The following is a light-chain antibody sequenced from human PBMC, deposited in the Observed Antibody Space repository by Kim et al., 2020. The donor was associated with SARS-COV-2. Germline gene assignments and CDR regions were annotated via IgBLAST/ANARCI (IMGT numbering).Light chain of an antibody. CDR3: QQYFTTPPT. J-gene: IGKJ4*01. CDR2: WAS. CDR1: QSVLYRSNHKNH. Sequence: DTINCKSSQSVLYRSNHKNHLAWYQQKPGQPPRLLVYWASTRESGVPDRFSGSGSGTDFTLTISSLQAEDVAVYYCQQYFTTPPTFGGGTKVDIK. V-gene: IGKV4-1*01.